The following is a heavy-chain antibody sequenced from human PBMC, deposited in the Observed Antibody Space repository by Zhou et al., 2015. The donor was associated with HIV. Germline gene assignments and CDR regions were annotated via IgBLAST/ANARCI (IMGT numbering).Heavy chain of an antibody. D-gene: IGHD3-3*01. CDR3: TRERVFLEWPIIDR. J-gene: IGHJ5*02. CDR1: GFTFSDYY. CDR2: ISSIGSTI. V-gene: IGHV3-11*04. Sequence: QVHLVESGGGLVKPGGSLRLSCAASGFTFSDYYMSWIRQAPGKGLEWVSCISSIGSTIYYADSVKGRFTISRDNAKNSLFLQMNSLRAEDTAVYYCTRERVFLEWPIIDRWGQGIHGRRLL.